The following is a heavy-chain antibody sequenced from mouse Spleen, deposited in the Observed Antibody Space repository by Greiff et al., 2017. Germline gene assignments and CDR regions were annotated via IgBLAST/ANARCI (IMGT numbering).Heavy chain of an antibody. D-gene: IGHD1-1*01. V-gene: IGHV14-3*02. CDR1: GFNIKDTY. Sequence: EVQLQQSGAELVKPGASVKLSCTASGFNIKDTYMHWVEQRPEQGLEWIGRIDPANGNTKYDPKFQGKATITADTSSNTAYLQLSSLTSEDTAVYYCARPYYYGSSYNYWGQGTTLTVSS. CDR3: ARPYYYGSSYNY. CDR2: IDPANGNT. J-gene: IGHJ2*01.